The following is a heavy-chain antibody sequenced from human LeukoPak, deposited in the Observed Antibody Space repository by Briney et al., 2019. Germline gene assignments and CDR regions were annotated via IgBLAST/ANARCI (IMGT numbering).Heavy chain of an antibody. V-gene: IGHV3-23*01. CDR1: GFTFGNHD. J-gene: IGHJ4*02. D-gene: IGHD5-18*01. CDR2: ISGSGDST. Sequence: GGSLRLSCAASGFTFGNHDMTWVRQAPGKGLDWVSAISGSGDSTYYEDSVKGRFTISRDNSKNTLYLQMNTLRDEDTAVYYGAKSRHTAPDYWGQGTLVTVSS. CDR3: AKSRHTAPDY.